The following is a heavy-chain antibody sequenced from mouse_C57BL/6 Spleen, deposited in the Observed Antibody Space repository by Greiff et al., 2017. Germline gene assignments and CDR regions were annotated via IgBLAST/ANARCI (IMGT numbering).Heavy chain of an antibody. V-gene: IGHV1-52*01. J-gene: IGHJ2*01. CDR3: ARWYYDYDFYYFDY. Sequence: VQLQQPGAELVRPGSSVKLSCKASGYTFTSYWMHWVKQRPIQGLEWIGNIDPSDSETHYNQKFKDKATLTVDKSSSTAYMQLSSLTSEDSAVYYCARWYYDYDFYYFDYWGQGTTLTVSS. CDR2: IDPSDSET. D-gene: IGHD2-4*01. CDR1: GYTFTSYW.